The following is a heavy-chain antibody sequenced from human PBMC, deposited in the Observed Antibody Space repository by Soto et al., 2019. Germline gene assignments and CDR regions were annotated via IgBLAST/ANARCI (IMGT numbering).Heavy chain of an antibody. Sequence: XSVKVSCKASGYTFTGYYMHWVRQAPGQGLEWMGWINPNSGGTNYAQKFQGWVTMTRDTSISTAYMELSRLRSDDTAVYYCARPTRAYCSGGSCYSRYYDSSGYQQDDAFDIWG. J-gene: IGHJ3*02. D-gene: IGHD2-15*01. CDR3: ARPTRAYCSGGSCYSRYYDSSGYQQDDAFDI. CDR1: GYTFTGYY. V-gene: IGHV1-2*04. CDR2: INPNSGGT.